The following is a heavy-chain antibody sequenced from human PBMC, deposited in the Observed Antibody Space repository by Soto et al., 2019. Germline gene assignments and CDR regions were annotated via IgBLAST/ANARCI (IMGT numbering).Heavy chain of an antibody. D-gene: IGHD2-15*01. Sequence: ASVKVSCKASGYTFTAYGVAWVRQAPGQGLEWLGWISGYTGKTNYTQKLQGRVTLTADTSTSTAYMKLRSLRPDDTAVYYCARDTNVGYCSGGSCSWFDPWGQGTLVTVSS. J-gene: IGHJ5*02. CDR1: GYTFTAYG. CDR3: ARDTNVGYCSGGSCSWFDP. V-gene: IGHV1-18*04. CDR2: ISGYTGKT.